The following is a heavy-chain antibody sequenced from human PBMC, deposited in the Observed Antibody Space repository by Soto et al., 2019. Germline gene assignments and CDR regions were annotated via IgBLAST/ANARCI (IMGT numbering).Heavy chain of an antibody. V-gene: IGHV4-39*01. Sequence: QLQLQESGPGLVKPSETLSLTCTVSGGSISSSSYYWGWIRQPPGTGLEWIGSIYYSGSTSYNPSHKSRVTTSVDTSKNQFSLKLSSVTAEDTAVYYCARTLWGSYRFYYYYYYMDVWGKGTTVTVSS. CDR2: IYYSGST. CDR1: GGSISSSSYY. D-gene: IGHD3-16*02. J-gene: IGHJ6*03. CDR3: ARTLWGSYRFYYYYYYMDV.